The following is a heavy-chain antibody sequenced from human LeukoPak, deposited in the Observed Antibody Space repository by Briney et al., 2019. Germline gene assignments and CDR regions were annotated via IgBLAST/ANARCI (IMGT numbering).Heavy chain of an antibody. V-gene: IGHV1-24*01. Sequence: ASVKVSCKVSGYTLTELTMHWVRQAPGKGLEWMGGFDPEDGETIYAQKFQGRVTMTEDTSTDTAHMELSSLRSEDTAVYYCATRASYDILTGYPYWGQGTLVTVSS. J-gene: IGHJ4*02. D-gene: IGHD3-9*01. CDR3: ATRASYDILTGYPY. CDR1: GYTLTELT. CDR2: FDPEDGET.